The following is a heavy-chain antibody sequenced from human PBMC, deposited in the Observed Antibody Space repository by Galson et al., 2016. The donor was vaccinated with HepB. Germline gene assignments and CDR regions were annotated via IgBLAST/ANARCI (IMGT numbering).Heavy chain of an antibody. CDR1: GYTFTSYD. D-gene: IGHD2-15*01. Sequence: SVKVSCKASGYTFTSYDINWVRQATGQGLEWMGWMNPNSGNTGYAQKFQGRVTMTRNTSISTAYMELSSLRSEDTAVYYCARVMDCSGGRCYSWNYAFDIWGQGTMVTVSS. V-gene: IGHV1-8*01. CDR2: MNPNSGNT. J-gene: IGHJ3*02. CDR3: ARVMDCSGGRCYSWNYAFDI.